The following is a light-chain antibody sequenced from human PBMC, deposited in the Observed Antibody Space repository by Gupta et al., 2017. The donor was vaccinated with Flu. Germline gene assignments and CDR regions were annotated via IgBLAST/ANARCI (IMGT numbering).Light chain of an antibody. CDR1: QSLLTSNGYNY. V-gene: IGKV2-28*01. CDR2: LGS. J-gene: IGKJ1*01. Sequence: DIVMTQSPLSLPVTPGEPASISCRSSQSLLTSNGYNYLDWYLQKPGQSPQLLIYLGSNRASGVPDRFSGSGSGTDFTLKISRVEAEDVGVYYCMQALQTPWTFGQGTKVEI. CDR3: MQALQTPWT.